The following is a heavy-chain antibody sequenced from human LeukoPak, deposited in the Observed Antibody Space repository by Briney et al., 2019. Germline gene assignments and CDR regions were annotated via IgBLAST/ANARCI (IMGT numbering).Heavy chain of an antibody. CDR2: IYYSGTT. D-gene: IGHD1-26*01. CDR3: ARDRVGATTWLDY. V-gene: IGHV4-39*07. Sequence: SEPLSLTCTVSGGSISSSSYYWGWIRQPPGEGLEWIASIYYSGTTYYNPSLKSRVTISVDTSKSQFSLKLTSVTAADTAVYYCARDRVGATTWLDYWGQGTLVTVSS. CDR1: GGSISSSSYY. J-gene: IGHJ4*02.